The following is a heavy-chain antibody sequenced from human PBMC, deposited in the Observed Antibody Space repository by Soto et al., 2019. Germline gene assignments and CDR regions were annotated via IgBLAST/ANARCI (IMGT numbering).Heavy chain of an antibody. CDR1: GFTFSHYA. D-gene: IGHD1-26*01. J-gene: IGHJ4*02. CDR2: MSYAGSNE. Sequence: QVQLVESGGGVVKPGRSLRLSCAASGFTFSHYAMHWVRQAPGKGLEWVALMSYAGSNEYYADSVKGRCTISRDNSKNTLSMEMTSQRAEDTAVYYCAKDGSQNFDYWGQGTLVTVSS. CDR3: AKDGSQNFDY. V-gene: IGHV3-30*18.